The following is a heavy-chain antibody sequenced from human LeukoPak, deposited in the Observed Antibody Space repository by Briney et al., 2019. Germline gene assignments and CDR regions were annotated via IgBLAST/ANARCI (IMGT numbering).Heavy chain of an antibody. CDR1: GFTFRSYE. D-gene: IGHD1-26*01. V-gene: IGHV3-48*03. CDR3: ARDRREGATVY. J-gene: IGHJ4*02. Sequence: PGGSLRLSCAASGFTFRSYEMNWVRQAPGKGLEGVSYISSSSSTIYYADSVKGGFTISRDNAKNSLYLLMNSLRAEDTAVYYCARDRREGATVYWGQGTLVTVSS. CDR2: ISSSSSTI.